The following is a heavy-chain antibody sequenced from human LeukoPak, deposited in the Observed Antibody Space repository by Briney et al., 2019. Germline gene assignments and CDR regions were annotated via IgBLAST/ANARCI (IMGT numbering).Heavy chain of an antibody. CDR2: IYYSGST. CDR3: ARESGYDRDFDY. J-gene: IGHJ4*02. Sequence: SETLSLTCTVSGGSISSYYWSWIRQPPGKGLEWIGYIYYSGSTNYNPSLKSRVTISLDTSKNQFSLKLSSVTAADTAVYYCARESGYDRDFDYWGQGTLVTVSS. V-gene: IGHV4-59*01. CDR1: GGSISSYY. D-gene: IGHD5-12*01.